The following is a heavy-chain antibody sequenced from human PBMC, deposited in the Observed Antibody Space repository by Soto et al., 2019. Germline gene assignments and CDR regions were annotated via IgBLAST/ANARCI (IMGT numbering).Heavy chain of an antibody. Sequence: SLKSSSQTSGGTYSSYAISWLRQSPGQGLDWMGGIIPIFGTANYAQKFQGRVTITRDTSASTANMELSSLRSEDTAVYYCVRRHVSVTGIDWFDPWGQGTLVTVSS. J-gene: IGHJ5*02. V-gene: IGHV1-69*05. CDR1: GGTYSSYA. CDR3: VRRHVSVTGIDWFDP. CDR2: IIPIFGTA. D-gene: IGHD4-4*01.